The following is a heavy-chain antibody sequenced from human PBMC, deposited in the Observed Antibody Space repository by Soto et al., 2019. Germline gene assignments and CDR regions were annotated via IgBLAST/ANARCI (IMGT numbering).Heavy chain of an antibody. CDR3: AIAARPRGNYYYYYGMDV. CDR1: GGTFSSYA. CDR2: IIPIFGTA. J-gene: IGHJ6*02. V-gene: IGHV1-69*13. Sequence: SVKVSCKASGGTFSSYAISWARQAPGQGLEWMGGIIPIFGTANYAQKFQGRVTITADESTSTAYMELSSLRSEDTAVYYCAIAARPRGNYYYYYGMDVWGQGTTVTVSS. D-gene: IGHD6-6*01.